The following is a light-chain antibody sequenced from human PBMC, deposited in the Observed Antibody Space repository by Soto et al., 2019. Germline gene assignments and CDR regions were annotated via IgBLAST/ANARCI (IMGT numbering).Light chain of an antibody. V-gene: IGLV2-14*01. Sequence: QSALTQPPSVSGSPGQSITISCTGINSDVGGDNYVSWYQQHPGKAPKLMIYDISNRPSGVSNRFSASKSGNTASLTISGLQAGDEADYYCSSYTTSDARVVFGGGTKLTVL. CDR1: NSDVGGDNY. CDR2: DIS. CDR3: SSYTTSDARVV. J-gene: IGLJ2*01.